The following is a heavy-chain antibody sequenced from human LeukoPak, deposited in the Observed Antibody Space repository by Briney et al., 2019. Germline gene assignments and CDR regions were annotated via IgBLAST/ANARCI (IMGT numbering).Heavy chain of an antibody. CDR3: AKVKVGATNPVDY. V-gene: IGHV3-30*04. CDR2: ISYDGNDK. J-gene: IGHJ4*02. Sequence: GGSLRLSCATSGFTFSSYAFYWIRQAPGKGLEWLTLISYDGNDKYYADSVKGRFSISRDNSKSMVFLQMNSLRAEDTAVYYCAKVKVGATNPVDYWGQGTLVTVSS. CDR1: GFTFSSYA. D-gene: IGHD1-26*01.